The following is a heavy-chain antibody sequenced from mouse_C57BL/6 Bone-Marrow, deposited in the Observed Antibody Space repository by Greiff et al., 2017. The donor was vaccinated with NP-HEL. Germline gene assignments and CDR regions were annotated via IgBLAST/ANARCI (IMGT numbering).Heavy chain of an antibody. V-gene: IGHV1-82*01. CDR3: AREGSGKGYYFDY. Sequence: QVQLQQSGPELVKPGASVKISCKASGYAFSSSWMNWVKQRPGKGLEWIGRIYPGDGDTNYNGKFKGKATLTADKSSSTAYMQLSSLTSEDSAVYFCAREGSGKGYYFDYWGQGTTLTVSS. CDR1: GYAFSSSW. J-gene: IGHJ2*01. CDR2: IYPGDGDT.